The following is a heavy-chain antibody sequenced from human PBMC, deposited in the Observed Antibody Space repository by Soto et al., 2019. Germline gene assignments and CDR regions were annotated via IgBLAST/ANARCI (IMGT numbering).Heavy chain of an antibody. V-gene: IGHV1-2*02. D-gene: IGHD6-19*01. J-gene: IGHJ4*02. CDR3: ARVFSSGWHVPFDY. CDR1: GYTFTGYY. Sequence: QVQLVQSGAEVKKPGASVKVSCKASGYTFTGYYMHWVRQAPGQGLEWMGWINPNSGGTNYAQKCQGRVTMTRDTSISTAYMELSRLRSDDTAVYYCARVFSSGWHVPFDYWGQGTLVTVSS. CDR2: INPNSGGT.